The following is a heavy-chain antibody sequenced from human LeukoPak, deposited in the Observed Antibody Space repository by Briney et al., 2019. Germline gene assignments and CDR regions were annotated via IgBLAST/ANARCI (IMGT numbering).Heavy chain of an antibody. CDR2: ISSSSSTI. CDR3: AKFNVYYDFWSGYSIDY. D-gene: IGHD3-3*01. J-gene: IGHJ4*02. CDR1: GFTFADYS. V-gene: IGHV3-48*01. Sequence: GGSLRLSCAASGFTFADYSMNWVRQAPGKGLEWVSYISSSSSTIYYADSVKGRFTISRDNAQNSLYLQMNSLRAEDTAVYYCAKFNVYYDFWSGYSIDYWGQGTLVTVSS.